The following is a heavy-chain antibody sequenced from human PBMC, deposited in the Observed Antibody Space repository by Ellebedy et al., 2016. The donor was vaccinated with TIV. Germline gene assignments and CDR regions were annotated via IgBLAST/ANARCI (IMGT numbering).Heavy chain of an antibody. Sequence: AASVNVSCKASGYTFTSYAMHWVRQAPGQRLEWMGWINAGNGNTKYSQKLQGRVTMTTDTSTSTAYMELRSLRSDDTAVYYCARDLRFGRAVATATPAFDIWGQGTMVTVSS. J-gene: IGHJ3*02. D-gene: IGHD5-12*01. CDR3: ARDLRFGRAVATATPAFDI. V-gene: IGHV1-3*01. CDR2: INAGNGNT. CDR1: GYTFTSYA.